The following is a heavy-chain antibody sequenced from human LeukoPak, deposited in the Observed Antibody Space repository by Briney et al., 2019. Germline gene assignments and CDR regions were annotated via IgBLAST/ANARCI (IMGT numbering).Heavy chain of an antibody. J-gene: IGHJ6*04. V-gene: IGHV1-69*06. CDR2: IIPIFGTA. CDR3: ARKGVYNWNDSYYYGMDV. D-gene: IGHD1-1*01. Sequence: VASVKVSCKASGGTFNIYAISWVRQAPGQGLEWMGGIIPIFGTANYAQKFQGRVTITADKSTSTAYMELSSLRSEDTAVYYCARKGVYNWNDSYYYGMDVWGKGTTVTVSS. CDR1: GGTFNIYA.